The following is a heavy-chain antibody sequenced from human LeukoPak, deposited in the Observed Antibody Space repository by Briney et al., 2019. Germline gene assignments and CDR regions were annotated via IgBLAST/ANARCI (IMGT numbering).Heavy chain of an antibody. J-gene: IGHJ4*02. CDR2: IYYSGST. Sequence: SETLSLTCTVSGGSISSGGYYWSWIRQHPGKGLEWIGYIYYSGSTYYNPSLKSRVTISVDTSKNQFSLKLSSVTAADTAVYYCARHDSSGWYRWGQRTLVTVSS. CDR1: GGSISSGGYY. D-gene: IGHD6-19*01. V-gene: IGHV4-31*03. CDR3: ARHDSSGWYR.